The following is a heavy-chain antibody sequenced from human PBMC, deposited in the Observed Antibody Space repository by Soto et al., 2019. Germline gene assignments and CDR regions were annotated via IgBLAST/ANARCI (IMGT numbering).Heavy chain of an antibody. D-gene: IGHD2-15*01. J-gene: IGHJ4*02. Sequence: PSETLSLTCTVSGGSISSSSYYWGWIRQPPGKGLEWIGSIYYSGSTYYNPSLKSRVTISVDTSKNQFSLKLSSVTAADTAVYYCATLLGYCSGGSCYSSSLDYWGQGTLVTVSS. CDR3: ATLLGYCSGGSCYSSSLDY. CDR2: IYYSGST. CDR1: GGSISSSSYY. V-gene: IGHV4-39*01.